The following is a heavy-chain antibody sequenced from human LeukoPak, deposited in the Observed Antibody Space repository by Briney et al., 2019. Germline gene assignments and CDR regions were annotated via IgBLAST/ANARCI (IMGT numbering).Heavy chain of an antibody. V-gene: IGHV3-23*01. D-gene: IGHD4-11*01. CDR1: GFTFSTYA. Sequence: GGSLRLSCVVSGFTFSTYAMSWVRQAPGKGLEWVSGIGGSGGDTFYADSVRGRFTVSRDNSKDALYLQMDSLRAEDTAIYYCARDSTVIAHDYWGQGTLVTVSS. CDR3: ARDSTVIAHDY. J-gene: IGHJ4*02. CDR2: IGGSGGDT.